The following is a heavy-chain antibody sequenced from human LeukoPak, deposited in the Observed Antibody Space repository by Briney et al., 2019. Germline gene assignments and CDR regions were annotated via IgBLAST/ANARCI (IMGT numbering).Heavy chain of an antibody. CDR1: GGSISSYY. J-gene: IGHJ4*02. D-gene: IGHD5-24*01. CDR3: ASSGRRWLQLLDY. Sequence: SETLSLTCTVSGGSISSYYWSWIRQTPGKGLEWIGYIYDSESSNYNPSLKSRVTISVDTPKNQFSLEMRSVTAADTAVYYCASSGRRWLQLLDYWGQGTLVTVSS. CDR2: IYDSESS. V-gene: IGHV4-59*08.